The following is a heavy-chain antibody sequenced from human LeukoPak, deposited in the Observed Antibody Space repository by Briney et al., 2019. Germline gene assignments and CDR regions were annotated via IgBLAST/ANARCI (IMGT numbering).Heavy chain of an antibody. CDR2: INPVSGGT. J-gene: IGHJ4*02. CDR1: EYTFTDYY. D-gene: IGHD2-2*01. V-gene: IGHV1-2*02. Sequence: GASVKVSCKASEYTFTDYYLQWVRQAPGQGFEWMGWINPVSGGTNYVQKFQGRVTMTRDTSISTAYMELRRLRSDDTAVYYCARANFLSCSSTSCLFDYWGQGTLVTVSS. CDR3: ARANFLSCSSTSCLFDY.